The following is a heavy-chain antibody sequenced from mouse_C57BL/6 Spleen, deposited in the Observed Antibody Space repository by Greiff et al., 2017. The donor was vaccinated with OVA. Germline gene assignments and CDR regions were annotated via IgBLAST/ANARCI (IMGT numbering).Heavy chain of an antibody. CDR1: GYAFSSYW. CDR2: IYPGDGDI. J-gene: IGHJ2*01. V-gene: IGHV1-82*01. Sequence: QVQLQQSGPELVKPGASVKISCKASGYAFSSYWMNWVKQRPGKGLEWIGRIYPGDGDINYNGKFKGKATLTADKSSSTAYMQLSSLTSEDSAVYFCAREGYCYGRRGDYFDYWGQGTTLTVSS. D-gene: IGHD1-1*01. CDR3: AREGYCYGRRGDYFDY.